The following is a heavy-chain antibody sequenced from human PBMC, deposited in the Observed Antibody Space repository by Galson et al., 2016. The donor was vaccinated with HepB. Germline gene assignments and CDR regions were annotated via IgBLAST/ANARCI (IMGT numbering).Heavy chain of an antibody. Sequence: CAISGDSVSSNSAAWNWIRQSPSRGLEWLGRTYYRSKWYNDYAVSVKSRIIVNPDTSKNQFSLQLNSVTPEDTAVYSGVEQRKGAPYGMDVWGQGTTVTVSS. V-gene: IGHV6-1*01. D-gene: IGHD1/OR15-1a*01. CDR2: TYYRSKWYN. J-gene: IGHJ6*02. CDR1: GDSVSSNSAA. CDR3: VEQRKGAPYGMDV.